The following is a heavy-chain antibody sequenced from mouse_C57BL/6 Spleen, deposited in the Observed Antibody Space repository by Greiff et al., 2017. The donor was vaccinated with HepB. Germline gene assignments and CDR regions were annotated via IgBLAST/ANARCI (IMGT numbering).Heavy chain of an antibody. J-gene: IGHJ2*01. CDR1: GFTFSDYG. CDR3: ARDYGTPFDY. Sequence: EVMLVESGGGLVKPGGSLKLSCAASGFTFSDYGMHWVRQAPEKGLEWVAYISSGSSTIYYADTVKGRFTISRDNAKNTLFLQMTSLRSEDTAMYYCARDYGTPFDYWGQGTTLTVSS. CDR2: ISSGSSTI. V-gene: IGHV5-17*01. D-gene: IGHD1-1*01.